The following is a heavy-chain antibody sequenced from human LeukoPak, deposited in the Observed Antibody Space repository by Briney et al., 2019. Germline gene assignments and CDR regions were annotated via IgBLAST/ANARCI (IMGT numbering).Heavy chain of an antibody. V-gene: IGHV3-30*18. CDR1: GFPLTSYG. D-gene: IGHD2/OR15-2a*01. CDR3: AKDYQIVKVTTYFFDY. Sequence: GGSLRLSCAASGFPLTSYGVHWVRQAPGKGLEWVALISYDGANKFYADSVKGRFTISRDTSKNTLYLQMDSLRAEDTAVYYCAKDYQIVKVTTYFFDYWGQGVLVTVSS. CDR2: ISYDGANK. J-gene: IGHJ4*02.